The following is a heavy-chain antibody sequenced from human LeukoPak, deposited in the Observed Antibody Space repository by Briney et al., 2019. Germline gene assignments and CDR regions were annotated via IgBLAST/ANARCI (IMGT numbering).Heavy chain of an antibody. CDR3: ARDTFYYYDSSGYYPDAFDI. CDR1: GYSISSYY. CDR2: IYYSGST. V-gene: IGHV4-59*01. Sequence: SETLSLTCTVSGYSISSYYWNWIRQPPGKGLEWIGYIYYSGSTDYSPSLKSRVTISVDTSKNQFSLKLSSVTAADTAVYYCARDTFYYYDSSGYYPDAFDIWGQGTMVTVSS. D-gene: IGHD3-22*01. J-gene: IGHJ3*02.